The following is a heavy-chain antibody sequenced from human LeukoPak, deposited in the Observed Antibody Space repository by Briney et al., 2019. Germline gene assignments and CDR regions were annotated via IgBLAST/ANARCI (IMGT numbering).Heavy chain of an antibody. Sequence: SETLSLTCTVSGGSISSYYWSWIRQPPGKELEWIGYIYYSGSTNYNPSLKSRVTISVDTSKNQFSLNLTSVTAADTAVYYCARETGSGSGLGYWGQGTPVTVSS. V-gene: IGHV4-59*12. CDR3: ARETGSGSGLGY. CDR2: IYYSGST. J-gene: IGHJ4*02. CDR1: GGSISSYY. D-gene: IGHD3-10*01.